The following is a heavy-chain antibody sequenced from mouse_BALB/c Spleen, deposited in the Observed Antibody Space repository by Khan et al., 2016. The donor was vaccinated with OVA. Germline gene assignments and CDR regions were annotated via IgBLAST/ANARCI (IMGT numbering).Heavy chain of an antibody. D-gene: IGHD1-1*01. Sequence: EVELVESGGDLVKPGGSLKLSCAASGFTFSTYGMSWVRQTPDKRLEWVATVSTGGSYTYYPDSVKGRFTISRDNAQNTLYLQMSGLKSEDTAMFYCTRLAYYYDNEGFAYWGQGTLVTVSA. V-gene: IGHV5-6*01. CDR1: GFTFSTYG. CDR3: TRLAYYYDNEGFAY. CDR2: VSTGGSYT. J-gene: IGHJ3*01.